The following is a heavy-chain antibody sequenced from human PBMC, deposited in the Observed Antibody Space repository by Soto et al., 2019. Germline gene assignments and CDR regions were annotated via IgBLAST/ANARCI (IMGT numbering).Heavy chain of an antibody. CDR3: ASWEMSYRSRWHLYYYYGMDV. Sequence: GVSLRLSCAASGFTFSSYSMNWVRQAPGKGLEWVSSISSSSSYIYYADSVKGRFTISRDNAKNSLYLQMNSLRAEDTAVYYCASWEMSYRSRWHLYYYYGMDVWGQGTPVTLSS. CDR2: ISSSSSYI. CDR1: GFTFSSYS. V-gene: IGHV3-21*01. J-gene: IGHJ6*02. D-gene: IGHD6-13*01.